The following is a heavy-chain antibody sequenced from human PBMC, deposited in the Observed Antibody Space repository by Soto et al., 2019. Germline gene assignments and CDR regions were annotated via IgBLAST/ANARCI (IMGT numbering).Heavy chain of an antibody. CDR2: ISGSGGST. CDR3: AKRGIAVAAPWECYYYYGMDV. CDR1: GFTFSSYA. Sequence: EVQLLESGGGLVQPGGSLRLSCAASGFTFSSYAMSWVRQAPGKGLEWVSAISGSGGSTYYADSVKGRFTISRDNSKNTLYLQMISLRAEDTAVYYCAKRGIAVAAPWECYYYYGMDVWGQGTTVTVSS. D-gene: IGHD6-19*01. V-gene: IGHV3-23*01. J-gene: IGHJ6*02.